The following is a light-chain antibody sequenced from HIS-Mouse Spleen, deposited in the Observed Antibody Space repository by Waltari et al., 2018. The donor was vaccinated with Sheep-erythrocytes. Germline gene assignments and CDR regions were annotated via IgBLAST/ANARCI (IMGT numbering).Light chain of an antibody. J-gene: IGKJ2*01. V-gene: IGKV3-15*01. CDR1: QSVSSN. CDR2: GAS. CDR3: QQYNNWPPPYT. Sequence: EIVMTQSPATLSVSPGERATLSCRDSQSVSSNLAWYQQKPGQAPRLLIYGASTRATGIPARLSGSGAGTEFTLTISSMQSEDFAVYYCQQYNNWPPPYTFGQGSKLEIK.